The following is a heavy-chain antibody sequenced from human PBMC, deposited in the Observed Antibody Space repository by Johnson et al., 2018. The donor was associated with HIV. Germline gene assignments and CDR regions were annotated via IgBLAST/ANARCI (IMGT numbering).Heavy chain of an antibody. J-gene: IGHJ3*02. CDR3: AKDRGSGDVFDI. CDR2: ISWNSGSI. D-gene: IGHD1-26*01. CDR1: GFTFDDYA. Sequence: VQLVESGGGLVQPGRSLRLSCAASGFTFDDYAMHWVRQAPGKGLEWVSGISWNSGSIGYADSVKGRFTISRDSYKNTLYLQMNRLRAEDTAVYYCAKDRGSGDVFDIWGQGTMVTVSS. V-gene: IGHV3-9*01.